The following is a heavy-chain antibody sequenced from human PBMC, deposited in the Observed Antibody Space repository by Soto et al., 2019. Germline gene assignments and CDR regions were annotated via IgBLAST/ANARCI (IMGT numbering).Heavy chain of an antibody. CDR2: IYYSGST. D-gene: IGHD6-6*01. J-gene: IGHJ6*02. Sequence: SETLSLTCTASGGSISSSSYYWGWIRQPPGKGLEWIGSIYYSGSTYYNPSLKSRVTISVDTSKNQFSLKLSSVTAADTAVYYCARHGPYSSSPDYYYYGMDVWGQGTTVTVSS. CDR3: ARHGPYSSSPDYYYYGMDV. V-gene: IGHV4-39*01. CDR1: GGSISSSSYY.